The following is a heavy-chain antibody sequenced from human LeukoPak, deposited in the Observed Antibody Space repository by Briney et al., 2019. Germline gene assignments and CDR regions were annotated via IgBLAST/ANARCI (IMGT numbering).Heavy chain of an antibody. D-gene: IGHD2-2*01. CDR3: ARSKCGSTSCYGGNWFDP. V-gene: IGHV4-38-2*01. J-gene: IGHJ5*02. CDR2: IYHSGST. CDR1: GYSLSTGYY. Sequence: SETLSLTCAVSGYSLSTGYYWGWIRQPPGKGLEWIGTIYHSGSTYYNPSLKSRVTISVDTSKNQFSLKLSSVTAADTALCYCARSKCGSTSCYGGNWFDPWGQGTLVTVSS.